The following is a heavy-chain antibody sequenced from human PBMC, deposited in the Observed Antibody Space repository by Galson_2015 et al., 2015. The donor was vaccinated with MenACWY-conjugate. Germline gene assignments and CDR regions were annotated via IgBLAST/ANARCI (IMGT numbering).Heavy chain of an antibody. D-gene: IGHD6-13*01. V-gene: IGHV3-23*01. CDR2: IRDSGDTT. CDR1: GFIFSNYA. J-gene: IGHJ3*02. CDR3: AKGFYRGPVGNAFDI. Sequence: SLRLSCAASGFIFSNYAMSWVRQAPGKGLEWVSTIRDSGDTTYFADSVRGRFTVSRDNSKNTLYLQINSLRAEDTAVFYCAKGFYRGPVGNAFDIWGQGTLVTVSS.